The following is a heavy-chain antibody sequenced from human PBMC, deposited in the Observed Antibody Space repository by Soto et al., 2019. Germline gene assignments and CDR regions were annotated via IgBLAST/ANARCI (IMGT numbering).Heavy chain of an antibody. J-gene: IGHJ4*02. CDR2: IIPIFGTA. CDR3: ATIVGATTDGTFDY. Sequence: SSVKVSCKASGGTFSSYAISWVRQAPGQGLEWMGGIIPIFGTANYAQKFQGRVTITADESTSTAYMELSSLRPEDTAVYYCATIVGATTDGTFDYWGQGTLVTVSS. V-gene: IGHV1-69*13. CDR1: GGTFSSYA. D-gene: IGHD1-26*01.